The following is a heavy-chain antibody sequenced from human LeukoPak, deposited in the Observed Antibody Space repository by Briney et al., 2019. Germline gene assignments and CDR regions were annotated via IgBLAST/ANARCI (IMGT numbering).Heavy chain of an antibody. J-gene: IGHJ5*02. V-gene: IGHV3-21*01. CDR3: ARDLAPRSFTPAWFDP. CDR1: GFTFSGHN. CDR2: ISSSSSYI. D-gene: IGHD2-15*01. Sequence: SGGSLRLSCAASGFTFSGHNMNWVRQAPGKGLEWVSSISSSSSYIYYADSVKGRFTISRDNAKNSLYLQMSSLRAEDTAVYYCARDLAPRSFTPAWFDPWGQGTLVTVSS.